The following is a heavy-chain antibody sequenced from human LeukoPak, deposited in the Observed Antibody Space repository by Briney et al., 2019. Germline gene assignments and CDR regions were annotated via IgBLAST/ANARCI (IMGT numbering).Heavy chain of an antibody. Sequence: SETLSLTCTVSXGXXXSXYXSXIRQPXXXXXXCIGYIYYSGSTNYNPSLKSRVTISVDTSKNQFSLKLSSVTAADTAVYYCARRDPNAVIDYFDYWGQGTLVTVSS. J-gene: IGHJ4*02. CDR1: XGXXXSXY. V-gene: IGHV4-59*08. D-gene: IGHD3-16*02. CDR2: IYYSGST. CDR3: ARRDPNAVIDYFDY.